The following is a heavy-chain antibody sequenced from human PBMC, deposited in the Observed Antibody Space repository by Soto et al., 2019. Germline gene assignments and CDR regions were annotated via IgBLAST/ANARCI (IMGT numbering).Heavy chain of an antibody. CDR2: IWDDGTEK. V-gene: IGHV3-33*01. D-gene: IGHD2-2*01. CDR1: GFTFTNYA. Sequence: QVQLVESGGGVVQPGGSLRLSCAASGFTFTNYAMHWVRQAPGKGLEWVAVIWDDGTEKYYTDSVKGRFTISRDNSKNALYLHRDSLRADDTAVYYCARECTSTSCYGDAFDLWGQGTVVTVSS. CDR3: ARECTSTSCYGDAFDL. J-gene: IGHJ3*01.